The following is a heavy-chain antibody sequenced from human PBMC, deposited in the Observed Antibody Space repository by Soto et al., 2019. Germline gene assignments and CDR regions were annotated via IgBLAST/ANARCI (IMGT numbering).Heavy chain of an antibody. CDR3: ATRGYSYGRLDY. D-gene: IGHD5-18*01. V-gene: IGHV1-69*13. J-gene: IGHJ4*02. Sequence: GASVKVSCKASGGTFSSYAISWVRQAPGQGLEWMGGIIPIFGTANYAQKFQGRVTITADESTSTAYMELSSLRSEDTAVYYCATRGYSYGRLDYWGQGTLVTVSS. CDR2: IIPIFGTA. CDR1: GGTFSSYA.